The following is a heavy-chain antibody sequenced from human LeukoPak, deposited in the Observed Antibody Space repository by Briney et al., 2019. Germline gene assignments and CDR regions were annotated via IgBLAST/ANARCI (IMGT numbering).Heavy chain of an antibody. D-gene: IGHD6-13*01. CDR1: GYSISSGYY. CDR2: IYHSGST. V-gene: IGHV4-38-2*02. Sequence: SETLSLTCTVSGYSISSGYYWGWIRQPPGRGLEWIGSIYHSGSTYYNLSLKSRVTISVDTSKNQFSLKLSSVTAADTAVYYCARASGYSSSWYGELNYWGQGTLVTVSS. J-gene: IGHJ4*02. CDR3: ARASGYSSSWYGELNY.